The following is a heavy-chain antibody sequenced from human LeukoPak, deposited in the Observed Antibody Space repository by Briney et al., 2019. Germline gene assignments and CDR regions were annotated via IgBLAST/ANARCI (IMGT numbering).Heavy chain of an antibody. CDR1: GFTFSSYN. J-gene: IGHJ4*02. Sequence: GGSLRLSCAGSGFTFSSYNMNWVRQAPGKGLEWVSSISSSGTYIYYADSVTGRFTISRDNARKSLYLQMDSLGAEDTAVYYCARDAYSNYVRPDYLDFWGQGTLVTVSS. CDR3: ARDAYSNYVRPDYLDF. V-gene: IGHV3-21*01. D-gene: IGHD4-11*01. CDR2: ISSSGTYI.